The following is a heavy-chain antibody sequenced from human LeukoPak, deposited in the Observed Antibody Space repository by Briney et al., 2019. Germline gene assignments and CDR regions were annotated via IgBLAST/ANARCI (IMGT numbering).Heavy chain of an antibody. D-gene: IGHD3-10*01. CDR1: GGSISNYY. CDR3: ARQSSGGWFDP. CDR2: IYYSGRT. V-gene: IGHV4-59*08. Sequence: SQTLSLTCTVSGGSISNYYWTWIRQPPAKGLEWVGSIYYSGRTNYNPSLKSRVTISVDTSRSQFSLRLNSVTAADTAVYYCARQSSGGWFDPWGQGILVTVPS. J-gene: IGHJ5*02.